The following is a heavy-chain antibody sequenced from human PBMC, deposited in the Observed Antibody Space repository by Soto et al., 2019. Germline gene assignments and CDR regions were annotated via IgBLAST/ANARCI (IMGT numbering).Heavy chain of an antibody. CDR3: ARDDVLCDGGRCYGVPLDA. Sequence: EVHLVESGGGLVQPGGSLRLSCAAPGFTVSSKYMSWVRQAPGKGLEWVSLIQSGGPTYYADSVKGRFTISRDTSENTLHLQMDSLRAEDTAVYYCARDDVLCDGGRCYGVPLDAWGKGTTVTVSS. CDR1: GFTVSSKY. J-gene: IGHJ6*04. CDR2: IQSGGPT. V-gene: IGHV3-66*01. D-gene: IGHD2-15*01.